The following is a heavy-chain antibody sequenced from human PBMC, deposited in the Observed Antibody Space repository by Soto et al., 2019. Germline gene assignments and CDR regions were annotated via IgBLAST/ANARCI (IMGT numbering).Heavy chain of an antibody. CDR3: ARRASR. Sequence: VQLVESGGGLVQPGGSLRLSCAVSGFTFSSSEMYWVRQAPGKGLEWISYIHPSGQPIFYADSVKGRFTISRDNANNSLFLQMNSLRAEDTAVYYCARRASRWGQGTAVTVSS. J-gene: IGHJ3*01. V-gene: IGHV3-48*03. CDR2: IHPSGQPI. D-gene: IGHD1-26*01. CDR1: GFTFSSSE.